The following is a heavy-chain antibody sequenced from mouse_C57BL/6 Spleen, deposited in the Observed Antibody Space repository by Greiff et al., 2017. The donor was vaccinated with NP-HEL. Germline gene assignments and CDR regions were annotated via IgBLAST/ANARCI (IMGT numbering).Heavy chain of an antibody. V-gene: IGHV5-17*01. CDR1: GFTFSDYG. CDR3: ARREDYGSSPHGYFDV. J-gene: IGHJ1*03. Sequence: EVMLVESGGGLVKPGGSLKLSCAASGFTFSDYGMHWVRQAPEKGLEWVAYISSGSSTIYYADTVKGRFTLTRDNAKNPLFLHLTSLRSEETAMYYCARREDYGSSPHGYFDVWGTGTTVTVSS. CDR2: ISSGSSTI. D-gene: IGHD1-1*01.